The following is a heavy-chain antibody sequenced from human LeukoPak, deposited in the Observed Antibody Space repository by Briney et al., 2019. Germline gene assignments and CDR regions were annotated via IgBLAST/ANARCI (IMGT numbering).Heavy chain of an antibody. CDR1: GFTFSSYS. Sequence: GGSLRLSCAASGFTFSSYSMNWVCQAPGKGLEWVSSISSSSSYIYYADSVKGRFTISRDNAKNSLYLQMTSLRAEDTAVYYCARGTAAAGTDYWGQGTLVTVSS. J-gene: IGHJ4*02. V-gene: IGHV3-21*01. D-gene: IGHD6-13*01. CDR2: ISSSSSYI. CDR3: ARGTAAAGTDY.